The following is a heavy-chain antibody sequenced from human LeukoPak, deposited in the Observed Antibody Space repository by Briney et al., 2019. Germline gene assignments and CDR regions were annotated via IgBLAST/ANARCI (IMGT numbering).Heavy chain of an antibody. CDR1: GFTVSSNY. CDR2: IYSGGST. J-gene: IGHJ3*02. CDR3: ARGRSPFDAFDI. Sequence: ESGGSLRLSCAASGFTVSSNYMSWVRQAPGKGLKWVSVIYSGGSTYYADSVKGRFTISRDNSKNTLYLQMNSLRAEDTAVYYCARGRSPFDAFDIWGQGTMVTVSS. V-gene: IGHV3-53*01.